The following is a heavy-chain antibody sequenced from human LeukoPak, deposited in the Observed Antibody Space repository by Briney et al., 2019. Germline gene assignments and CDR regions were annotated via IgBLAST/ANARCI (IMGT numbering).Heavy chain of an antibody. J-gene: IGHJ4*02. Sequence: PSETLSLTCSVSGASVGSAGYYWSWIRQPPGGGLEWIGYVYYISNTNYNPSLKSRVTMSVNPSANQFSLKLSSVTAADTAMYYCARTQSQSRSYRYYVGYWGQGTLVTVSS. CDR2: VYYISNT. V-gene: IGHV4-61*08. CDR1: GASVGSAGYY. CDR3: ARTQSQSRSYRYYVGY. D-gene: IGHD1-26*01.